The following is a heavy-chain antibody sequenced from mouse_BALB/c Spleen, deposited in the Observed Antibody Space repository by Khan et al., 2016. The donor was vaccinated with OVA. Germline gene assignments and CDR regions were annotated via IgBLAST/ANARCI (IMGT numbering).Heavy chain of an antibody. D-gene: IGHD1-1*02. CDR1: GYSFTNYG. Sequence: QIQLVQSGPEVMKPGETVKISCKASGYSFTNYGMNWVRQAPGKGLKWMGWINTYTGEPTYADDFKGRFAFSLETSASTAYLQINNLKNEDTATYCCASGGYWYFDVWGAGTTVTVSS. CDR3: ASGGYWYFDV. CDR2: INTYTGEP. J-gene: IGHJ1*01. V-gene: IGHV9-3-1*01.